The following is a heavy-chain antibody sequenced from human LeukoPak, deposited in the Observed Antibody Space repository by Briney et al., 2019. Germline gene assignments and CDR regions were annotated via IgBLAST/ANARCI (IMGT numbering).Heavy chain of an antibody. Sequence: GGSLRLSCAASGFTFSSYSMNWVRQAPGKGLEWVSSISSSSSYIYYADSVKGRFTISRDNAKNSLDLQMNSLRVEDTAVYYCARVGTSGWTSDYWGQGTLVTVSS. CDR2: ISSSSSYI. V-gene: IGHV3-21*01. CDR3: ARVGTSGWTSDY. J-gene: IGHJ4*02. CDR1: GFTFSSYS. D-gene: IGHD6-19*01.